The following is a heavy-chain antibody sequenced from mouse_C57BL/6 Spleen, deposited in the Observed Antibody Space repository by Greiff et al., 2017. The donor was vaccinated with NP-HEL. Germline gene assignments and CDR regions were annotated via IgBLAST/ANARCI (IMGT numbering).Heavy chain of an antibody. V-gene: IGHV1-54*01. J-gene: IGHJ1*03. CDR3: ARERNYYGSSYGYFDV. D-gene: IGHD1-1*01. CDR1: GYAFTNYL. Sequence: QVQLQQSGAELVRPGTSVKVSCKASGYAFTNYLIEWVKQRPGQGLEWIGVINPGSGGTNYNEKFKGKATLTADKSSSTAYMQLSSLTSEDSAVYFCARERNYYGSSYGYFDVWGTGTTVTVSS. CDR2: INPGSGGT.